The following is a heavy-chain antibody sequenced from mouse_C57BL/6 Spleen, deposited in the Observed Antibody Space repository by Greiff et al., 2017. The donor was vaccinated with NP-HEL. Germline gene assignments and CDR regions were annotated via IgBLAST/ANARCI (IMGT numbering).Heavy chain of an antibody. CDR3: AREDYGSSYAY. CDR1: GYAFSSSW. CDR2: IYPGDGDT. Sequence: QVQLQQSGPELVKPGASVKISCKASGYAFSSSWMNWVKQRPGKGLEWIGRIYPGDGDTNYNGKFKGKATLTADKSSSTAYMQLSSLTSEDSAVYFCAREDYGSSYAYWGQGTTLTVSS. J-gene: IGHJ2*01. V-gene: IGHV1-82*01. D-gene: IGHD1-1*01.